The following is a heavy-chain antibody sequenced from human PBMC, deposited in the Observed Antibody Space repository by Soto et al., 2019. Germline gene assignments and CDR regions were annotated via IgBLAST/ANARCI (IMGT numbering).Heavy chain of an antibody. CDR2: INGSTT. CDR3: ARDHFEGALRYYYYYGMDV. CDR1: GSTFSSDV. V-gene: IGHV3-23*01. D-gene: IGHD3-16*01. Sequence: HGGSLRLCCVACGSTFSSDVISWVRQAPGKGLVWVSAINGSTTYYADPVKGRFTISRDNSKNTLYLQMNSLRAEDTAVYYCARDHFEGALRYYYYYGMDVWGQGTTVTVSS. J-gene: IGHJ6*02.